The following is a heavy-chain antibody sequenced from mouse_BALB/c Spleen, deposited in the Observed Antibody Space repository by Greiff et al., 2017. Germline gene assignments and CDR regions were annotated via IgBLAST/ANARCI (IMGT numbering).Heavy chain of an antibody. CDR1: GFTFSSYG. Sequence: EVQGVESGGDLVKPGGSLKLSCAASGFTFSSYGMSWVRQTPDKRLEWVATISSGGSYTYYPDSVKGRFTISRDNAKNTLYLQMSSLKSEDTAMYYCARDDYAPYWGQGTLVTVSA. D-gene: IGHD2-4*01. CDR2: ISSGGSYT. V-gene: IGHV5-6*01. J-gene: IGHJ3*01. CDR3: ARDDYAPY.